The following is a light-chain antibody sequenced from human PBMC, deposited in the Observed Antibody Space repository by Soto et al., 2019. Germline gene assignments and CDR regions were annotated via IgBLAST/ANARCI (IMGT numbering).Light chain of an antibody. CDR2: GAS. V-gene: IGKV3-15*01. J-gene: IGKJ4*01. Sequence: ETLMTQSPGTLSVSPGEGATLSCRASESVSSLAWYQQKPGQAPRLLIYGASTRATGIPARFSGSGSGTEFTLTISSLQSEDFAVYYCQQYTVWPFTFGGGTKVDIK. CDR1: ESVSS. CDR3: QQYTVWPFT.